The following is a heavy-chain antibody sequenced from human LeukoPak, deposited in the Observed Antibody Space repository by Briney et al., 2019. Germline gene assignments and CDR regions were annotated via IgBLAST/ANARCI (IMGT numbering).Heavy chain of an antibody. CDR1: GFTFSSYW. J-gene: IGHJ6*03. V-gene: IGHV3-7*01. CDR3: AGGIWGYYYYYYMDV. Sequence: GGSLRLSCAASGFTFSSYWMSWVRQAPGKGLEWVANIKQDGSEKYYVDSVKGRFTISRDNAKNSLYLQMNSLRAEDTAVYYCAGGIWGYYYYYYMDVWGKGTTATVSS. D-gene: IGHD7-27*01. CDR2: IKQDGSEK.